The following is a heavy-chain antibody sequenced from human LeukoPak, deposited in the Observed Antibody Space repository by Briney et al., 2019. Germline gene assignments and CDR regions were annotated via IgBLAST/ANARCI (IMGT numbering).Heavy chain of an antibody. CDR1: GYSFTSYW. J-gene: IGHJ5*02. D-gene: IGHD2-2*02. CDR3: ARLGPAAIGWFDP. CDR2: IYPGDSDN. Sequence: GESLKISCKGSGYSFTSYWIGWVRQMPGKGLEWMGIIYPGDSDNRYSPSFQGQVTTSADKSISTAYLQWSSLKASDTAMYYCARLGPAAIGWFDPWGQGTLVTVSS. V-gene: IGHV5-51*01.